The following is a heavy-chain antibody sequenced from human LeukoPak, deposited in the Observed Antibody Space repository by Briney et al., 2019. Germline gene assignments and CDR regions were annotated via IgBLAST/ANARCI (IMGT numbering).Heavy chain of an antibody. V-gene: IGHV3-30-3*01. Sequence: GGSLRLSCAASGFTFSTYAIHWVRQAPGKGLEWVTVISYDGNHKYYADSVKGRFTISRDNSRNTLYPQMNNLRTEDTAVYYCASGDDCSGGTCYKNSWFDPWGQGTLVTVSS. CDR3: ASGDDCSGGTCYKNSWFDP. D-gene: IGHD2-15*01. CDR2: ISYDGNHK. J-gene: IGHJ5*02. CDR1: GFTFSTYA.